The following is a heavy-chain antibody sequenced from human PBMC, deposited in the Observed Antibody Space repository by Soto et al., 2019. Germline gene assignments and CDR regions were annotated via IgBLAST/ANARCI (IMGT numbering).Heavy chain of an antibody. CDR2: IYDSGST. CDR3: ARATPVVPAAGNWFAP. J-gene: IGHJ5*02. CDR1: GGSVSSGKYY. Sequence: SETLSLTCTVSGGSVSSGKYYWSWIRQHPGKGLEWIGYIYDSGSTNYNPSLKSRVTISVDTSKNQFSLKLSPVTAADTAVYFFARATPVVPAAGNWFAPWGQGTLVTVSS. V-gene: IGHV4-61*01. D-gene: IGHD2-2*01.